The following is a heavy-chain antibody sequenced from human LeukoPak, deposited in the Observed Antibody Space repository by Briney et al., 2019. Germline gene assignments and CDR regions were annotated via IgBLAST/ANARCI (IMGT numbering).Heavy chain of an antibody. V-gene: IGHV1-8*01. Sequence: ASVKVFCKASGYSFTSFDINWVRQAPGQGLEWMGWMNPNSGNTYYAQKFQGRVTLSRDTSTNTAYLEVNSLHSDDTATYFCARGRSGSYFYLGVVKNWFDSWGQGTLVTVSS. CDR3: ARGRSGSYFYLGVVKNWFDS. CDR2: MNPNSGNT. D-gene: IGHD6-13*01. CDR1: GYSFTSFD. J-gene: IGHJ5*01.